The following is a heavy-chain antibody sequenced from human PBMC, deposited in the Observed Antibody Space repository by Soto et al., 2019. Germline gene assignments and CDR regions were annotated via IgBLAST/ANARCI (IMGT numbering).Heavy chain of an antibody. D-gene: IGHD1-26*01. Sequence: QVQLVESGGGVVQPGTSLRLSCAASGFTFKTHAMHWVRQAPGKGLEWMAVIAYDGNEKFYADSVKGRFTISRHNSKNALYLQINTLRNEDTAVYYCGKDVGDYVPYYYGVDVWGQGTTVTVSS. CDR1: GFTFKTHA. J-gene: IGHJ6*02. V-gene: IGHV3-30*18. CDR2: IAYDGNEK. CDR3: GKDVGDYVPYYYGVDV.